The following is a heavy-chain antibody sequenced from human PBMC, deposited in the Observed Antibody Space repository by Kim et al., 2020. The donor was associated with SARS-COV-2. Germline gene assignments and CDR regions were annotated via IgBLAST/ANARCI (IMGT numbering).Heavy chain of an antibody. Sequence: SQTLSLTCAISGDSVSSNSAAWNWIRQSPSRGLEWLGRTYYRSKWYNDYAVSVKSRITINPDTSKNQFSLQLNSVTPEDTAVYYCARASEAGRLRFLEWPTNWFDPWGQGTLVTVSS. J-gene: IGHJ5*02. CDR2: TYYRSKWYN. CDR1: GDSVSSNSAA. V-gene: IGHV6-1*01. CDR3: ARASEAGRLRFLEWPTNWFDP. D-gene: IGHD3-3*01.